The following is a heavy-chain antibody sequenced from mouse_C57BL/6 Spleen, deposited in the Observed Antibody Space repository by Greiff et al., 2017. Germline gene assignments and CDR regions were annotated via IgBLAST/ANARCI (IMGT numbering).Heavy chain of an antibody. J-gene: IGHJ2*01. D-gene: IGHD1-1*01. CDR1: GFTFSDYY. CDR2: INYDGSST. V-gene: IGHV5-16*01. CDR3: ARARSDYYGSTIFDY. Sequence: EVKVVESEGGLVQPGSSMKLSCTASGFTFSDYYMAWVRQVPEKGLEWVANINYDGSSTYYLDSLESRFIISRDNAKNILYLQMSSLKSEDTATYYCARARSDYYGSTIFDYWGQGTTLTVSS.